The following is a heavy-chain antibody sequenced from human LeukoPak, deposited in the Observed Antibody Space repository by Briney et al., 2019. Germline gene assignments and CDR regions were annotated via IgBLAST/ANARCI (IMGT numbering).Heavy chain of an antibody. V-gene: IGHV3-23*01. D-gene: IGHD6-19*01. CDR1: GFTFSSYA. CDR2: ISGSGGRI. CDR3: AKRSAESSGYFDS. Sequence: GGSLRLSCAASGFTFSSYAMSWVRQAPGKGLEWVSAISGSGGRIYYGASVKGRFTISRDNSKNTLNLQMNSLRAEDTAVYYCAKRSAESSGYFDSWGQGTLVTVSS. J-gene: IGHJ4*02.